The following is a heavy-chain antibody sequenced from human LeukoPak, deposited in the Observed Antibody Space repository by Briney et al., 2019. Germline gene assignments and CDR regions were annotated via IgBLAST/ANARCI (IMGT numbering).Heavy chain of an antibody. CDR2: FTSDGNSM. Sequence: GGSLRLSCAASGFTLSSYTMYWVRQAPGRGLVWVARFTSDGNSMTYADFVKGRFTVSRDIAKNTLYLQMNSLRAEETAVYYCARAQVGTPTDCWGQGTLVTVSS. CDR3: ARAQVGTPTDC. D-gene: IGHD1-26*01. V-gene: IGHV3-74*01. J-gene: IGHJ4*02. CDR1: GFTLSSYT.